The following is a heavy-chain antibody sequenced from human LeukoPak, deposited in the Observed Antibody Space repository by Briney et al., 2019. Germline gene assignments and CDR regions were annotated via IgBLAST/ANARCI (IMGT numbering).Heavy chain of an antibody. V-gene: IGHV1-2*02. J-gene: IGHJ4*02. CDR2: INPNSGGT. CDR1: GYTFTVYY. D-gene: IGHD1-7*01. CDR3: ARANWNYQDFDY. Sequence: ASVTVSCKASGYTFTVYYMHWVRQAPGQGLEWMGWINPNSGGTNYAQKFQGRVTMTRDTSISTAYMELSRLRSDDTAVYYCARANWNYQDFDYWGQGTLVTVSS.